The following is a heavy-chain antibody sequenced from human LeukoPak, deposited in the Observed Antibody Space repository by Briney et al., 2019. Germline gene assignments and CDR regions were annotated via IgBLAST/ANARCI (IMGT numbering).Heavy chain of an antibody. D-gene: IGHD6-19*01. J-gene: IGHJ3*02. CDR2: IRSDGSDK. V-gene: IGHV3-30*02. CDR1: GFTFRNYG. Sequence: SGGSLRLSCAASGFTFRNYGIYWVRQAPGKGLEWVAYIRSDGSDKYHADSVKGRFSISRDNSENTLYLQMNSLRAEDTAVYYCARDLAVAAPGAFVIWGQGTMVTVSS. CDR3: ARDLAVAAPGAFVI.